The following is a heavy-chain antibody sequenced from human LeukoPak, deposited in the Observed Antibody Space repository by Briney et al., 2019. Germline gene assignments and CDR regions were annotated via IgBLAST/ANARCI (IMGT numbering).Heavy chain of an antibody. J-gene: IGHJ4*02. CDR3: ARPWYSSGWYDY. Sequence: ASVKVSCKASGYTFTGYYMHWVRQAPGQGLEWMGWINPNSGGTNYAQKFQGRVTMTRDTSISTAYMELSRLRSDDTAVYYCARPWYSSGWYDYWGQGTLVTVSS. CDR2: INPNSGGT. D-gene: IGHD6-19*01. CDR1: GYTFTGYY. V-gene: IGHV1-2*02.